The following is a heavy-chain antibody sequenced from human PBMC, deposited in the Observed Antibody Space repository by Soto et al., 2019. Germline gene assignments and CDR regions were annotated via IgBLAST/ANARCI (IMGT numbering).Heavy chain of an antibody. J-gene: IGHJ6*02. V-gene: IGHV1-8*01. CDR2: MNPKSGGT. D-gene: IGHD1-26*01. CDR3: VKVAKIKSGYYHAMDV. Sequence: QVQLVQSGAEVRKPGASVRVSCKASGYSFTGHDVNWVRQASGQGLEWMGWMNPKSGGTGYAQKFQGRVTLTRDTSINTAYMDLSGLTSQDTAVYYCVKVAKIKSGYYHAMDVWGQGTTVTVSS. CDR1: GYSFTGHD.